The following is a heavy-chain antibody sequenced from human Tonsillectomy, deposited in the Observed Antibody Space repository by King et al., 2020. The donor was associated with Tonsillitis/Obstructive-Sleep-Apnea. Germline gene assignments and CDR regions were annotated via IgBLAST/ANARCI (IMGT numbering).Heavy chain of an antibody. J-gene: IGHJ4*02. CDR2: INPNSGGT. CDR3: ARVAYYYDSSGPLDY. CDR1: GYTFTGYY. Sequence: GQLVQSGAEVKKPGASVKVSCKASGYTFTGYYMHWVRQAPGQGLEWMGWINPNSGGTNYAQQFQGRVTMTRYTSISTAYMELSRLRSDDTAVYYCARVAYYYDSSGPLDYWGQGTLVTVSS. V-gene: IGHV1-2*02. D-gene: IGHD3-22*01.